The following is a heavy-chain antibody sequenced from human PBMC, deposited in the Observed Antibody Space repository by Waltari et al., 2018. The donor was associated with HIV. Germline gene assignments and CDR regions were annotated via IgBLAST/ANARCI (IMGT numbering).Heavy chain of an antibody. CDR1: GGSISSGSYY. V-gene: IGHV4-61*02. CDR3: ARVSTVVTPYFDL. CDR2: IYTSGGT. Sequence: QVQLQESGPGLVKPSQTLSLTCTVSGGSISSGSYYWSWIRQPAGKGLEWIGRIYTSGGTNYNPSLKSRVTISVDTSTNQFSLKMSSVTAADTAAYYCARVSTVVTPYFDLWGRGTLVTVSS. J-gene: IGHJ2*01. D-gene: IGHD4-17*01.